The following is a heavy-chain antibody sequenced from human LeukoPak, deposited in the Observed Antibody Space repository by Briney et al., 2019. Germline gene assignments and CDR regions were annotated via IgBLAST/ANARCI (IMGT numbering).Heavy chain of an antibody. CDR3: AREPGGLTEKNGVIDY. V-gene: IGHV4-30-4*01. J-gene: IGHJ4*02. CDR2: IYYSGST. CDR1: VGSISSGDYF. D-gene: IGHD4-23*01. Sequence: SQTLSLTCTVSVGSISSGDYFWGWSRQPPGRGLEWVGYIYYSGSTYYNPSLKSRVTISVDTSKNQFSLKLSSVTAADTAVYYCAREPGGLTEKNGVIDYWGKGTLVTVSS.